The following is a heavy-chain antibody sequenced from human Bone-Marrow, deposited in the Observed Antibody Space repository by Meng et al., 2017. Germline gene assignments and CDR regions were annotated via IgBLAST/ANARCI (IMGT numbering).Heavy chain of an antibody. CDR3: ARLAYDSSGYWFDY. CDR2: INHSGST. D-gene: IGHD3-22*01. J-gene: IGHJ4*02. V-gene: IGHV4-34*01. Sequence: QGQLQQWGPGLLKPSGPLSLTCAVYGGSFSGYYWSWIRQPPGKGLEWIGEINHSGSTNYNPSLKSRVTISVDTSKNQFSLKLSSVIAADTAVYYCARLAYDSSGYWFDYWGQGTLVTVSS. CDR1: GGSFSGYY.